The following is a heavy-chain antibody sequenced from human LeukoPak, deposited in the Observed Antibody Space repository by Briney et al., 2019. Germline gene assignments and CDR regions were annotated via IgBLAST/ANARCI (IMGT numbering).Heavy chain of an antibody. D-gene: IGHD3-22*01. Sequence: GGSLRLSCAASGFTFSSYAMSWVRQAPGKGLEWVSAISGSGGSTYYADSVKGRFTISRDNSKNTQYLQMNSLRAEDTAVYYCAKDREIVVATDAFDIWGQGTMVTVSS. CDR1: GFTFSSYA. V-gene: IGHV3-23*01. CDR2: ISGSGGST. J-gene: IGHJ3*02. CDR3: AKDREIVVATDAFDI.